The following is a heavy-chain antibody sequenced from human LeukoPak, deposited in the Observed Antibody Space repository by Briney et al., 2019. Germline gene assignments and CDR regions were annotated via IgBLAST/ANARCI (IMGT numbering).Heavy chain of an antibody. V-gene: IGHV3-23*01. CDR2: IFGGGETI. CDR3: APLPHVIRWYPFDY. D-gene: IGHD4-23*01. Sequence: PGGSLRLSCAASGFTFSSYAMSWVRQAPGKGLEWVSSIFGGGETIYYAESVKGRFTISRDNSKNALDLQMNSLRAEDTAVYYCAPLPHVIRWYPFDYWGQGTLVTVSS. CDR1: GFTFSSYA. J-gene: IGHJ4*02.